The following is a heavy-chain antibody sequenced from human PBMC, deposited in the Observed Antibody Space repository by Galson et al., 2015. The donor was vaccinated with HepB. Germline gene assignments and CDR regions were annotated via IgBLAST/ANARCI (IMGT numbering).Heavy chain of an antibody. J-gene: IGHJ4*02. CDR1: GGAFSSYA. Sequence: SVKVSCKASGGAFSSYAISWVRQAPGQGLEWMGWIKPDNGDTKYGRKFQGRITMTRDTSITTAYMELSGLRSDDTAVYYCGRGRALTDSDGYDHFDYWGQGILVTVSS. V-gene: IGHV1-2*02. CDR3: GRGRALTDSDGYDHFDY. CDR2: IKPDNGDT. D-gene: IGHD3-22*01.